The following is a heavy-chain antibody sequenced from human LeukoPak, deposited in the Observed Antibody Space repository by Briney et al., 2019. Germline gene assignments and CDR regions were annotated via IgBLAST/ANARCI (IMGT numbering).Heavy chain of an antibody. Sequence: ASVKVSCKASGYSFNAYFIHWVRQAPGQGLELMGWMHPGSGDTNYAQNFQGRVTWTRDTSINTAYMELSGLTSDDTAMYYCARLPTGVAGTVDFWGQGTLVTVSS. CDR2: MHPGSGDT. V-gene: IGHV1-2*02. CDR1: GYSFNAYF. D-gene: IGHD6-19*01. CDR3: ARLPTGVAGTVDF. J-gene: IGHJ4*02.